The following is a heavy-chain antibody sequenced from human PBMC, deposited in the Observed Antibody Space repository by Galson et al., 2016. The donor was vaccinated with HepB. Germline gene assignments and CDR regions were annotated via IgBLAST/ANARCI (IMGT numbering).Heavy chain of an antibody. D-gene: IGHD6-13*01. V-gene: IGHV3-73*01. CDR1: GFTLNGLA. J-gene: IGHJ4*02. CDR3: ARDLLNLAAPDY. CDR2: MKSRSGNYAT. Sequence: SLRLSCAASGFTLNGLAVHWVRQASGKGLEWVARMKSRSGNYATAYAGSVNGRFTISRDDAINTAYLQMNSLRAEDTAVYYCARDLLNLAAPDYWGQGTLVTVSS.